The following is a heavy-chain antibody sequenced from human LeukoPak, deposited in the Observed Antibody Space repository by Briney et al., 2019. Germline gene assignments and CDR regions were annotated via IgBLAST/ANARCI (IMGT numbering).Heavy chain of an antibody. CDR3: ARYGANYYYYGMDV. Sequence: GGSLRLSCAASGFTFSDYYISWTRQAPGKGLEWVSYISSSGSTIYYADSVKGRFTISRDNAKNSLYLQMNSLRAEDTAVYYCARYGANYYYYGMDVWGQGTTVTVSS. D-gene: IGHD3-10*01. J-gene: IGHJ6*02. V-gene: IGHV3-11*01. CDR1: GFTFSDYY. CDR2: ISSSGSTI.